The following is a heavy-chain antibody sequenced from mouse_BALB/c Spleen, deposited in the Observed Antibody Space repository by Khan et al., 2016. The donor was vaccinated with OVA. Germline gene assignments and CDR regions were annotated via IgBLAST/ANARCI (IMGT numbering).Heavy chain of an antibody. D-gene: IGHD2-3*01. V-gene: IGHV5-17*02. CDR2: ISSGSNTI. CDR1: GFTFSGFG. Sequence: EVELVESGGGLVQPGGSRKLSCAASGFTFSGFGMHWVRQAPEKGLEWVAYISSGSNTIYYADTVKGRFTLSRHNPKNTLIMQMTSLRSEDMATYFCARTGYYYFDYWGQGTTLTVSS. J-gene: IGHJ2*01. CDR3: ARTGYYYFDY.